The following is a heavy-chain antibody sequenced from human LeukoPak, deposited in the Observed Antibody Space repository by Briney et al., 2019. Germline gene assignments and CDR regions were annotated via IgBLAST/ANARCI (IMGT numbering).Heavy chain of an antibody. D-gene: IGHD3-9*01. J-gene: IGHJ4*02. Sequence: SVKVSCKASGGTFSSYAISWVRQAPGQGLEWMGGIIPIFSTANYAQKFQGRVTITADESTSTAYMELSSLRSEDTAVYYCAKGSGGPRYFDWLLSYWGQGTLVTVSS. CDR3: AKGSGGPRYFDWLLSY. CDR1: GGTFSSYA. CDR2: IIPIFSTA. V-gene: IGHV1-69*13.